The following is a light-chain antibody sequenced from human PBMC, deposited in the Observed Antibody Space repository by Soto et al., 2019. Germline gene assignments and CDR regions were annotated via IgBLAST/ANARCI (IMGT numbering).Light chain of an antibody. CDR3: SSYTTSSTLACV. CDR1: TRDVGGYNF. Sequence: QSVLTQPASVSGSPGQSITISCTGTTRDVGGYNFVSWYQHHPGEAPKLMIYEVSNRPSGVSHRFSASKSGNTASLTISGLQDEEEADYYCSSYTTSSTLACVFGTGTKVTVL. V-gene: IGLV2-14*01. J-gene: IGLJ1*01. CDR2: EVS.